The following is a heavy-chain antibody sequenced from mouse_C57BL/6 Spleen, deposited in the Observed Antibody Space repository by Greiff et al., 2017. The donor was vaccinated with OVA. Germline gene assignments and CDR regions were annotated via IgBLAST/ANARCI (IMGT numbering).Heavy chain of an antibody. CDR3: ARGNWDDYAMDY. J-gene: IGHJ4*01. Sequence: VQLKESGGGLVKPGGSLKLSCAASGFTFSDYGMHWVRQAPEKGLEWVAYISSGSSTIYYADTVKGRFTISRDNAKNTLFLQMTSLRSEDTAMYYCARGNWDDYAMDYWGQGTSVTVSS. CDR1: GFTFSDYG. V-gene: IGHV5-17*01. CDR2: ISSGSSTI. D-gene: IGHD4-1*01.